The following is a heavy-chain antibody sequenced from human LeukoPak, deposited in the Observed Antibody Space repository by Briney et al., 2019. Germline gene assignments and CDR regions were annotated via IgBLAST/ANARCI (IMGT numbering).Heavy chain of an antibody. CDR3: SGSYGRDALDI. V-gene: IGHV3-30*03. Sequence: GGSLRLSCAASGFTFSRYGMHWVRQAPGKGLEWVAVISYDGSNKYYADSVKGRFTISRDNSKNTLYLQMNSLRAEDTAVYYWSGSYGRDALDIWGQGTMITVSS. D-gene: IGHD1-26*01. J-gene: IGHJ3*02. CDR1: GFTFSRYG. CDR2: ISYDGSNK.